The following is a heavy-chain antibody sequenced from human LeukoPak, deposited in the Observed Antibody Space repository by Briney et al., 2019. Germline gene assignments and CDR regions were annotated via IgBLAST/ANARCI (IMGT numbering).Heavy chain of an antibody. CDR3: AKPYSTSSKFMFDY. J-gene: IGHJ4*02. CDR2: TISSGNST. D-gene: IGHD6-6*01. Sequence: GGSLRLSCAASGFTFSSYAMSWVRQAPGKGLEWVSTTISSGNSTYYPDSVKGRFTISRDNSKNPLYLQMNSLRAEDTAVYYCAKPYSTSSKFMFDYWGQGTLVTVSS. CDR1: GFTFSSYA. V-gene: IGHV3-23*01.